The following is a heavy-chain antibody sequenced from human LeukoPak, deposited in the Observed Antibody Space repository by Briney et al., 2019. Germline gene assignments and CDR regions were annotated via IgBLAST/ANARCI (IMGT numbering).Heavy chain of an antibody. Sequence: PSETLSLTCTVSGGSLSSGVYYGSWTRQPPGRGLEWIGYIYYSGSIYYNPSLKGRVTISVDTFKNQFSMKLSCVTGADPAVYYRAGNYCDTSGYLAIDYWCEGTLVIVSS. CDR2: IYYSGSI. J-gene: IGHJ4*02. CDR1: GGSLSSGVYY. CDR3: AGNYCDTSGYLAIDY. D-gene: IGHD3-22*01. V-gene: IGHV4-30-4*01.